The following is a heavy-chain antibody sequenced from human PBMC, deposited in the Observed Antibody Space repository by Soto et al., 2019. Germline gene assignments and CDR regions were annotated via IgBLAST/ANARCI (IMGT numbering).Heavy chain of an antibody. J-gene: IGHJ4*02. CDR2: ISYDGSNK. V-gene: IGHV3-30-3*01. CDR3: ALEAPGTLVWYFDY. CDR1: GFTFSSYA. Sequence: HPGGSLRLSCAASGFTFSSYAMHWVRQAPGKGLEWVAVISYDGSNKYYADSVKGRFTISRDNSKNTLYLQMNSLRAEDTAVYYCALEAPGTLVWYFDYWGQGTLVTVSS. D-gene: IGHD6-13*01.